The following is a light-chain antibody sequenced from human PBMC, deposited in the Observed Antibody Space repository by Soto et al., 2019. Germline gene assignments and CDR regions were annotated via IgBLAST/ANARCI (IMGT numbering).Light chain of an antibody. CDR3: QQYGSSPRT. Sequence: EIVMTQSPATLSVSPGARAPLSCRARQSVSSNLAWYQQKPGQAPRLLIYGASTRATGIPDRFSGSGSGTDFTLTISRLEPEDFAVYYCQQYGSSPRTFGQGTKVDIK. CDR1: QSVSSN. J-gene: IGKJ1*01. V-gene: IGKV3-20*01. CDR2: GAS.